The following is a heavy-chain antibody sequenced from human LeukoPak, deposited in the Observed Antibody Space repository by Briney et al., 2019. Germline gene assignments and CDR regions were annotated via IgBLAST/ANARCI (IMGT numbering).Heavy chain of an antibody. V-gene: IGHV1-18*01. CDR3: TIGGEAYYYDRSGYKYFQH. D-gene: IGHD3-22*01. CDR1: GYTFTSYG. Sequence: ASVKVSCKASGYTFTSYGISWARQAPGQGLEWMGWISTYNGNTNYAQNFKGRVTMTTDTSTSTAYMELRSLRSDDTAVYYCTIGGEAYYYDRSGYKYFQHWGQGTLVTVSS. CDR2: ISTYNGNT. J-gene: IGHJ1*01.